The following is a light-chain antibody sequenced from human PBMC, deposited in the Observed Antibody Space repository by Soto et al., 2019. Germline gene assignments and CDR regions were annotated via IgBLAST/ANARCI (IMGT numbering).Light chain of an antibody. Sequence: SVLTQAPGTLSLSPGEGATLSCRASQSVTKNFLAWYQQKPGQAPRLLIYGASSRPGGIPDRFSGSGSGTDFTLTIPRLEPEDFAVYYCQQYGSSPYTFGQGTKVDIK. CDR1: QSVTKNF. V-gene: IGKV3-20*01. J-gene: IGKJ2*01. CDR2: GAS. CDR3: QQYGSSPYT.